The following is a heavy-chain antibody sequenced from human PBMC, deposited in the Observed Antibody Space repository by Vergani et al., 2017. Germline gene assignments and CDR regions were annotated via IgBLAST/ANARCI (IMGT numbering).Heavy chain of an antibody. CDR2: IYTSGST. D-gene: IGHD3-3*01. V-gene: IGHV4-38-2*01. J-gene: IGHJ6*02. CDR3: ARLGSSYDFWGGYPFYCMDV. CDR1: GYSISSGYY. Sequence: QVQLQESGPGLVKPSETLSLTCAVSGYSISSGYYWGWIRQPPGKGLEWIGYIYTSGSTNHNPSLKSRVTISVDTSKNKFSWKLSSVTAADTAVYYCARLGSSYDFWGGYPFYCMDVWGQGTTVTVSS.